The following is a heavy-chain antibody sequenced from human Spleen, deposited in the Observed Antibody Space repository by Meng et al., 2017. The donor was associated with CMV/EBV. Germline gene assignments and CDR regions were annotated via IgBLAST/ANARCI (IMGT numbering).Heavy chain of an antibody. CDR2: ISYRGTT. CDR1: SINTHNYN. Sequence: SINTHNYNCGWNRKPPGKGLEWIGRISYRGTTHSNPSLTSRVTMSVDTSKNQFSLRLSSVTVADTAVYYCARQLAPNRTDMTENFDSWGQGTLVTVSS. J-gene: IGHJ4*02. D-gene: IGHD3-3*02. CDR3: ARQLAPNRTDMTENFDS. V-gene: IGHV4-39*01.